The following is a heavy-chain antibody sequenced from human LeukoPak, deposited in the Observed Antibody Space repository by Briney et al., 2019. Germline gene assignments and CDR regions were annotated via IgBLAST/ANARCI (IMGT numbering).Heavy chain of an antibody. J-gene: IGHJ3*02. CDR3: AKDSLGYSYDSLGAFDI. CDR1: GFTFSIYA. Sequence: GGSLRLSCAASGFTFSIYAMSWVRQAPGKGLEWVSAISGSGGSTYYADSVKGRFTISRDNSKNTLYQQMNSLRAEDTAVYYCAKDSLGYSYDSLGAFDIWGEGKIVTVSS. CDR2: ISGSGGST. D-gene: IGHD3-22*01. V-gene: IGHV3-23*01.